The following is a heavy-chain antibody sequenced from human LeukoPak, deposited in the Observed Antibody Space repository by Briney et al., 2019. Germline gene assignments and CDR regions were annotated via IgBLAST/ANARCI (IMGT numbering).Heavy chain of an antibody. CDR3: AREDYGDSLDY. J-gene: IGHJ4*02. D-gene: IGHD4-17*01. V-gene: IGHV1-2*02. CDR2: INANSGGT. CDR1: GYTFTGYY. Sequence: ASVKVSCKASGYTFTGYYMHWVRQAPGQGLEWMGWINANSGGTNYAQKFQGRVTITRDTSISTAYMELSRLRSDDTAVYYCAREDYGDSLDYWGQGTLVTVSS.